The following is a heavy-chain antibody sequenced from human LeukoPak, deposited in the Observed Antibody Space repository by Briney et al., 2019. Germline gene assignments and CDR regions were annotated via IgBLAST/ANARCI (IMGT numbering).Heavy chain of an antibody. V-gene: IGHV3-20*04. J-gene: IGHJ6*03. CDR2: INWNGGST. CDR1: GFTFDDYG. D-gene: IGHD3-22*01. CDR3: AKDLSYYDSFYYYYMDV. Sequence: GGSLRLSCAASGFTFDDYGMSWVRQAPGKGLEWVSGINWNGGSTGYADSVKGRFTISRDNSKNTLYLQMNSLRAEDTAVYYCAKDLSYYDSFYYYYMDVWGKGTTVTVSS.